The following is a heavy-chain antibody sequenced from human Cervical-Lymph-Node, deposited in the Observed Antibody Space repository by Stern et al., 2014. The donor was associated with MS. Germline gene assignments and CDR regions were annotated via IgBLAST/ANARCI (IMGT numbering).Heavy chain of an antibody. CDR1: GGSISSGGYY. V-gene: IGHV4-31*03. D-gene: IGHD6-19*01. Sequence: QVQLQESGPGLVKPSQTLSLTCTVSGGSISSGGYYWSWIRQHPGKGLEWIGYIYYSGSPYYNPSLKSRVTISVDTSKNQFSLKLSSVTAADTAVYYCARSRYSSGWYGRYFDYWGQGTLVTVSS. CDR3: ARSRYSSGWYGRYFDY. CDR2: IYYSGSP. J-gene: IGHJ4*02.